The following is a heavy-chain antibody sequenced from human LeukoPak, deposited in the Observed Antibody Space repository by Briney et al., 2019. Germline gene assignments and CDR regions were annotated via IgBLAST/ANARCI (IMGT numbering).Heavy chain of an antibody. D-gene: IGHD5-12*01. J-gene: IGHJ4*02. V-gene: IGHV3-7*03. CDR1: GFTFSSYW. CDR3: ARDSGYDQMKNFDY. Sequence: GGSLRLSCAASGFTFSSYWMSWVRQAPGKGLEWVANIKQDGSEEYYVDSVKGRFTISRDNAKNSLYLQMNSLRAEDTAVYYCARDSGYDQMKNFDYWGQGTLVTVSS. CDR2: IKQDGSEE.